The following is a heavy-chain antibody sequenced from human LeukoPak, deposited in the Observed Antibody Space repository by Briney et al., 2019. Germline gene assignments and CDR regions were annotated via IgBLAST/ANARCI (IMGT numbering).Heavy chain of an antibody. J-gene: IGHJ4*02. D-gene: IGHD3-10*01. CDR2: IYYSGTT. CDR3: ARQRTNYLGSGTYYDY. V-gene: IGHV4-39*01. CDR1: GDSTYSSSHY. Sequence: SETLSLTCTVSGDSTYSSSHYWVWIRQPPGKGLERIGSIYYSGTTYFNSSLKSRVSISVDTSSNQFSLQLTSVTAADMAVYFCARQRTNYLGSGTYYDYWGQGTLVTVSS.